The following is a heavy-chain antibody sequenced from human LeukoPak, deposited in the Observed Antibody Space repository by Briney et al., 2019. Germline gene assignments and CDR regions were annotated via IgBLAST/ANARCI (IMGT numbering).Heavy chain of an antibody. Sequence: SVKVSCKASGGTFSSYAISWVRQAPGQGLEWMGGIIPIFGTANYAQKFQGRVTITADKSTSTAYMELSSLRSEDTAVYYCARDQSSVAGTTYNWFDPWGQGTLVTVSS. CDR2: IIPIFGTA. CDR3: ARDQSSVAGTTYNWFDP. CDR1: GGTFSSYA. D-gene: IGHD6-19*01. V-gene: IGHV1-69*06. J-gene: IGHJ5*02.